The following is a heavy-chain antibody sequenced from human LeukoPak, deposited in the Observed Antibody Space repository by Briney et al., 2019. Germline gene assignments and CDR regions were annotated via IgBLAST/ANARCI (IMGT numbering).Heavy chain of an antibody. CDR2: IYHSGST. D-gene: IGHD2-2*01. CDR1: GGSISSGGYS. V-gene: IGHV4-30-2*01. CDR3: ARVSCSSTSCPRKDAFDI. Sequence: SETLSLTCAVSGGSISSGGYSWSWIRQPPGKGLEWIGYIYHSGSTYYNPSLKSRVTISVDMTKNQFSLKLSSVTAADTAIYYCARVSCSSTSCPRKDAFDIWGQGTMVTVSS. J-gene: IGHJ3*02.